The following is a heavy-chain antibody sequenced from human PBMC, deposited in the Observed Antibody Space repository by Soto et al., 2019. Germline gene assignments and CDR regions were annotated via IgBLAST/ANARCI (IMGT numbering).Heavy chain of an antibody. J-gene: IGHJ4*02. CDR3: AKEGGLSSGWRKMFDY. Sequence: QVQLVESGGGVVQPGRSLRLSCAASGFTFSSYGMHWVRQAPGKGLEWVAVISYDGSNKYYADSVKGRFTISRDNSKNTLYLQMNSLRAEDTAVYYCAKEGGLSSGWRKMFDYWGQGTLVTVSS. CDR2: ISYDGSNK. V-gene: IGHV3-30*18. CDR1: GFTFSSYG. D-gene: IGHD6-19*01.